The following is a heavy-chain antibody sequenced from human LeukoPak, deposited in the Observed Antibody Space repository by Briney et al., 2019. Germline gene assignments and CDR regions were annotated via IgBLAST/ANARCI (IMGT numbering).Heavy chain of an antibody. CDR2: INTDGSST. CDR1: GFTFSRYW. Sequence: GGSLRLSCAASGFTFSRYWMHWLRQAPGKGLVWVSRINTDGSSTNYADSVKGRFTISRDNAKNTLYLQMNSLRGEDTAVYYCARQHSSSWYYVDYWGQGTLVTVSS. V-gene: IGHV3-74*01. CDR3: ARQHSSSWYYVDY. D-gene: IGHD6-13*01. J-gene: IGHJ4*02.